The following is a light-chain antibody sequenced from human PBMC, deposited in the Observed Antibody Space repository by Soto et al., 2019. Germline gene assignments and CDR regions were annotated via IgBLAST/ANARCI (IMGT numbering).Light chain of an antibody. V-gene: IGKV3-20*01. CDR1: QSVSSSY. J-gene: IGKJ3*01. CDR2: GAS. Sequence: EIVMTQSPATLSLSPGERATLSCRASQSVSSSYLSWYQQRPGQAPRLLMDGASSRAAGIPDRFSGSGSGTDFTLTISRLEPEDFAVYYCHHYGRSAIFTFGPGTTVDIK. CDR3: HHYGRSAIFT.